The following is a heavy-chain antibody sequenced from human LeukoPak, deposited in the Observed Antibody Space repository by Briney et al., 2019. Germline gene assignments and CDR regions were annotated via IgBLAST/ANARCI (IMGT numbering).Heavy chain of an antibody. Sequence: PGGSLRLSCTPSGLSFGDYGMSWVRQAPGKGLEWVSFVQSKTYGEGTIYAASVRGRFNISRDDSRSTAYLQMNSLKTEDTAVYYCTASDHLYCSSSSCHFDYWGQGTLVTVAS. J-gene: IGHJ4*02. D-gene: IGHD2-2*01. V-gene: IGHV3-49*04. CDR3: TASDHLYCSSSSCHFDY. CDR1: GLSFGDYG. CDR2: VQSKTYGEGT.